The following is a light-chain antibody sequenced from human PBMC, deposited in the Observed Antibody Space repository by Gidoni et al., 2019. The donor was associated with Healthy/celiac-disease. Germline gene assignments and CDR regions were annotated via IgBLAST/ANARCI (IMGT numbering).Light chain of an antibody. CDR2: AAS. V-gene: IGKV1-27*01. Sequence: DIQMTQSPSSLSAPVGDRVTITGRASQGISNYLAWYQQKPGKVPELLIYAASTLQSGVPPRFNGSGYGTDYTLTISSLQPGDVAACCCQKYNSAPWTFGQGTKVEIK. CDR1: QGISNY. CDR3: QKYNSAPWT. J-gene: IGKJ1*01.